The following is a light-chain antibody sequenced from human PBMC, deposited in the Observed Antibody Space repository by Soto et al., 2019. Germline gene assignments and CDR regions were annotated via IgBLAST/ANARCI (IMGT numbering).Light chain of an antibody. CDR2: GTS. J-gene: IGKJ2*01. CDR3: QQYGSSPYP. Sequence: EIVVTQSPGTLSLSPGERATLSCRASQSISTTYLAWYQQRPGQATGLLIYGTSSRATGIPDRFSGSGSATDFTLPSNRLEPEDFAVYYCQQYGSSPYPFGQGTKLAIK. CDR1: QSISTTY. V-gene: IGKV3-20*01.